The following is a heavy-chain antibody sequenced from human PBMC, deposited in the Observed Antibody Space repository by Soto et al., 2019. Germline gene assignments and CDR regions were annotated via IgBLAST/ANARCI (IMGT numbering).Heavy chain of an antibody. CDR1: GDSINNSHW. D-gene: IGHD6-13*01. CDR3: EREVNSSPARGPNWFDP. J-gene: IGHJ5*02. CDR2: TYHSGTT. V-gene: IGHV4-4*02. Sequence: QVQLQESGPGLVQPSGTLSLTCAVSGDSINNSHWWSWVRQTPGKGLEWIGETYHSGTTNYNPSLKTRVTISIDKSKNQFSLKMYSVTAADTAVYYCEREVNSSPARGPNWFDPWGQGTLVTVSS.